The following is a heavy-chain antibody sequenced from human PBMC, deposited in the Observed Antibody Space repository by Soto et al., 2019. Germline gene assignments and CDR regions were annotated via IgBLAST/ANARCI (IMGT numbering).Heavy chain of an antibody. CDR1: GFTFSSYA. V-gene: IGHV3-23*01. Sequence: GSLRLSCAASGFTFSSYAMSWVRQAPGKGLEWVSAISGSGGSTYYADSVKGRFTISRDNSKNTLYLQMNSLRAEDTAVYYCAKSGSYYRSPYYYYGMDVWGQGTTVTVSS. D-gene: IGHD1-26*01. J-gene: IGHJ6*02. CDR3: AKSGSYYRSPYYYYGMDV. CDR2: ISGSGGST.